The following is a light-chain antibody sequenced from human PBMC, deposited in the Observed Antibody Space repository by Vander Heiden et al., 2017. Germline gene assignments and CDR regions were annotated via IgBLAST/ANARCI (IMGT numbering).Light chain of an antibody. Sequence: DIVLTQSPGTLALSPGERATLSCRASQSVSSSYLAWYQQKPGQAPRVLLYRASSRASGIPDRFSGSGSGTDFTLTISRLEAEDFAVYYCQQFVSSQITFGQGTRLEIK. CDR2: RAS. V-gene: IGKV3-20*01. CDR3: QQFVSSQIT. CDR1: QSVSSSY. J-gene: IGKJ5*01.